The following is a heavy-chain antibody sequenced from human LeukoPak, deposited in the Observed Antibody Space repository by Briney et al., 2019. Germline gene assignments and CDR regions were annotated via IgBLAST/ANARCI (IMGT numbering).Heavy chain of an antibody. V-gene: IGHV1-69*05. CDR3: ARDGAARHPSYYYYYMDV. CDR1: GGTFSSYA. J-gene: IGHJ6*03. D-gene: IGHD6-6*01. Sequence: SVKVSCKASGGTFSSYAISWVRQAPGQGLEWMGGIIPIFGTANYAQKFQGRVTMTRDMSTSTVYMELSSLRSEDTAVYYCARDGAARHPSYYYYYMDVWGKGTTVTVSS. CDR2: IIPIFGTA.